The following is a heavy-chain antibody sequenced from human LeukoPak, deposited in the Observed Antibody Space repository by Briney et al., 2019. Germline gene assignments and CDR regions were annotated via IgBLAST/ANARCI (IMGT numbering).Heavy chain of an antibody. Sequence: SETLSLTCTVSGGSISSYYWSWIRQPPGKGLEWIGYIYYSGSTNYNPSLKSRVTISVDTSKNQFSLKLSSVTAADTAVYYCARRRLTMIGGWSQGTLVTVSS. D-gene: IGHD3-22*01. CDR3: ARRRLTMIGG. V-gene: IGHV4-59*12. J-gene: IGHJ4*02. CDR1: GGSISSYY. CDR2: IYYSGST.